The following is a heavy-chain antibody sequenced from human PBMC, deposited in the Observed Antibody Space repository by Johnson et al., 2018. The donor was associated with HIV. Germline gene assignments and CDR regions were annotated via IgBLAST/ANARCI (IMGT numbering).Heavy chain of an antibody. J-gene: IGHJ3*02. V-gene: IGHV3-66*01. CDR2: MYRGGST. Sequence: EVQLVESGGGVVQPGGSPRLSCAASGFTFSDYYMNWVRQAPGKGLEWVSVMYRGGSTYYPDSVKGRFTISRDNSKNTLYIQMNSLRGGDTAVYYCARGGAHDAFDIWGQGTMVTVSS. CDR3: ARGGAHDAFDI. D-gene: IGHD3-16*01. CDR1: GFTFSDYY.